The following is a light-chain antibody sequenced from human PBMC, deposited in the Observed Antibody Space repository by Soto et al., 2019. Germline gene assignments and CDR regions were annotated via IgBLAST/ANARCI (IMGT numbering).Light chain of an antibody. CDR2: DVS. J-gene: IGLJ1*01. V-gene: IGLV2-14*01. CDR1: SSDVGGYNY. Sequence: QSALTQPASVSGSPGQSITISCTGTSSDVGGYNYVSWYQQHPGKAHNLMIYDVSNRPSGVSNRFSGSKSGNTASLTISVRQAEDEADYYCSSYTSSSTLDVFGAGTKLTVL. CDR3: SSYTSSSTLDV.